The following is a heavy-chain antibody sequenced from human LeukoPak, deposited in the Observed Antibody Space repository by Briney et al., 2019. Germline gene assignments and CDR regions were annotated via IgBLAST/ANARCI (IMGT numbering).Heavy chain of an antibody. Sequence: SETLSLTCAVYGGSFSGYYWSWIRQPPGKGLEWIGEINHSGSTNYNPSLKSRVTISVDTSKSQFSLKLSSVTAADTAVYYCARGLGISSSWYQYWGQGTLVTVSS. D-gene: IGHD6-13*01. J-gene: IGHJ4*02. CDR2: INHSGST. CDR1: GGSFSGYY. V-gene: IGHV4-34*01. CDR3: ARGLGISSSWYQY.